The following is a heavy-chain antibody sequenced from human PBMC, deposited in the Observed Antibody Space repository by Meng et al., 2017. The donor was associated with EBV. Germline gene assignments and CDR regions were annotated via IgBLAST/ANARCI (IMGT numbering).Heavy chain of an antibody. V-gene: IGHV4-39*07. D-gene: IGHD4-11*01. CDR2: TYYSGRA. J-gene: IGHJ4*02. CDR1: GGCISSRVYS. CDR3: ADYSS. Sequence: QLQPADSGPELVNPSGTLSFTSPAHGGCISSRVYSWCWIRQPPGTGLEWIGSTYYSGRAYYNPSLKRRVTTSVDTSKNQFSLKLSSVTAADTAVYYCADYSSWGQGTLVTVSS.